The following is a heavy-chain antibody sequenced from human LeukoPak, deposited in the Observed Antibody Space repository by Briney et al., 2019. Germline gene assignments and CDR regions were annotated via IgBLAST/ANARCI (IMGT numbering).Heavy chain of an antibody. J-gene: IGHJ4*02. D-gene: IGHD6-19*01. Sequence: GASVKVSCKASGYTFTSYYMHWVRQAPGQGLEWMGIINPSGGSTSYAQKFQGRVTMTRDTSTSTVYMELSSLRSEDTAVYYCASQTTDGYSSGLSDYWGQGTLVTVSS. CDR1: GYTFTSYY. CDR2: INPSGGST. V-gene: IGHV1-46*01. CDR3: ASQTTDGYSSGLSDY.